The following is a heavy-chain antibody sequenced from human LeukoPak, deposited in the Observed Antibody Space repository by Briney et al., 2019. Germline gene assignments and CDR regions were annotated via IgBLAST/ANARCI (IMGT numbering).Heavy chain of an antibody. CDR3: ARDIAPAGLFFDY. CDR1: GGSFSGYY. CDR2: INHSGST. J-gene: IGHJ4*02. D-gene: IGHD6-13*01. V-gene: IGHV4-34*01. Sequence: SETLSLTXAVYGGSFSGYYWSWIRQPPGKGLEWIGEINHSGSTNYNPSLKSRVTISVDTSKNQFSLKLSSVTAADTAVYYCARDIAPAGLFFDYWGQGTLVTVSS.